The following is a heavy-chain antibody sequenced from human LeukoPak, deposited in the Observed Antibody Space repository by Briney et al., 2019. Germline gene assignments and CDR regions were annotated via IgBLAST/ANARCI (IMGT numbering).Heavy chain of an antibody. CDR1: GGTFSSYA. CDR3: AVILTNMCYFDY. CDR2: INPNSGGT. Sequence: ASVKVSCKASGGTFSSYAISWVRQAPGQGLEWMGRINPNSGGTNYAQKFQGRVTMTRDTSISTAYMELSRLRSDDTAVYYCAVILTNMCYFDYWGQGTLVTVSS. D-gene: IGHD2-8*01. J-gene: IGHJ4*02. V-gene: IGHV1-2*06.